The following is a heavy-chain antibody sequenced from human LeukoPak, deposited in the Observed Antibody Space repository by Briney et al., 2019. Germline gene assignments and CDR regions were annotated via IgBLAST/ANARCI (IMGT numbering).Heavy chain of an antibody. Sequence: GESLKISCRGSGYSFTNYWIAWVRQMPGKGLEWMGIIDPGDSDTRYSPSFQGQVTSSADKSITTAYLHWSSLKASDTAMYYCARANCSGGSCYFYFDYWGQGTLVTVSS. J-gene: IGHJ4*02. V-gene: IGHV5-51*01. CDR1: GYSFTNYW. CDR3: ARANCSGGSCYFYFDY. CDR2: IDPGDSDT. D-gene: IGHD2-15*01.